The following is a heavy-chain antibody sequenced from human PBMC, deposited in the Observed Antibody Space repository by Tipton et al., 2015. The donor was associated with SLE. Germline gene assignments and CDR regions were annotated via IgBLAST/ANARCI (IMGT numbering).Heavy chain of an antibody. D-gene: IGHD3-10*01. Sequence: LSLTCTVSGGSISSYYWSWVRQAPGKGLEWVSVIYVSGTTYYADSVKGRFTISRDNSKNTLYLQMNSLRVEDTAVYYCARESEPSGLAIDFWGQGTPVTVSS. J-gene: IGHJ4*02. CDR3: ARESEPSGLAIDF. CDR1: GGSISSYY. V-gene: IGHV3-66*01. CDR2: IYVSGTT.